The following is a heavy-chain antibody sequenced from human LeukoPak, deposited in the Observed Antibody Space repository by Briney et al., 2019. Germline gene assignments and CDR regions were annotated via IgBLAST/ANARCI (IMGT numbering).Heavy chain of an antibody. CDR3: ATWPTGWFDY. CDR1: GYTLTELS. D-gene: IGHD6-19*01. CDR2: FDPEDGET. Sequence: ASVKGSWKVSGYTLTELSMHWGRQAPGKRLEWMGGFDPEDGETIYAQKFQGRVTMTEDTSTDTAYMELSSLRSEDTAVYYCATWPTGWFDYWGQGTLVTVSS. J-gene: IGHJ4*02. V-gene: IGHV1-24*01.